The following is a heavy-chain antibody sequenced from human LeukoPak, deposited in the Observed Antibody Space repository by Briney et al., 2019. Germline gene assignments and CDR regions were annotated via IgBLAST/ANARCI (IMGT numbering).Heavy chain of an antibody. J-gene: IGHJ3*02. CDR3: ARDTGGRGRLDAFDI. V-gene: IGHV4-59*12. CDR2: IYHSGST. Sequence: SETLSLTCTVSGGSISSYSWSWIRQPPGKGLEWIGYIYHSGSTYYNPSLKSRVTISIDKSKNQFFLKLSSVTAADTAVYYCARDTGGRGRLDAFDIWGQGTMVTVSS. CDR1: GGSISSYS. D-gene: IGHD2-8*02.